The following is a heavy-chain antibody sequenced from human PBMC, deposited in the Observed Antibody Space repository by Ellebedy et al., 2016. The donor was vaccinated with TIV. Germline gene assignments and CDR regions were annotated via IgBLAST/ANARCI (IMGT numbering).Heavy chain of an antibody. CDR2: INVYNSNT. Sequence: AASVKVSCKASAFTFTSYGISWVRQAPGQGLEWMGWINVYNSNTKYAQKLQGRVTMTRDTSTSTAYMELRSLRSDDTAVYYCARDGRHYYDSSGYGNEAFDIWGQGTMVTVSS. V-gene: IGHV1-18*04. CDR1: AFTFTSYG. J-gene: IGHJ3*02. D-gene: IGHD3-22*01. CDR3: ARDGRHYYDSSGYGNEAFDI.